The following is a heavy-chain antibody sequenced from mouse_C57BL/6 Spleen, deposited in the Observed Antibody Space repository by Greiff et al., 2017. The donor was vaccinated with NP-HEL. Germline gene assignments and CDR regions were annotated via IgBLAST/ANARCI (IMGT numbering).Heavy chain of an antibody. CDR1: GFTFSSYA. CDR3: ARKDYDWDY. J-gene: IGHJ4*01. V-gene: IGHV5-4*01. D-gene: IGHD2-4*01. Sequence: DVQLVESGGGLVKPGGSLKLSCAASGFTFSSYAMSWVRQTPEKRLEWVATISDGGSYTYYPDNVKGRFTISRDNAKNNLYLQMSHLKSEDTAMYYCARKDYDWDYWGQGTSVTVSS. CDR2: ISDGGSYT.